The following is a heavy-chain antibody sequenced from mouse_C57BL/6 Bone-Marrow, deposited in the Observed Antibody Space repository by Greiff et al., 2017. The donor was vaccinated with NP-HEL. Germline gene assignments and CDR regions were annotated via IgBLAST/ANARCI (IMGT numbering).Heavy chain of an antibody. V-gene: IGHV10-1*01. D-gene: IGHD2-10*01. J-gene: IGHJ4*01. CDR2: IRSKSNNYAT. CDR1: GFSFNTYA. Sequence: EVQGVESGGGLVQPKGSLKLSCAASGFSFNTYAMNWVRQAPGKGLEWVARIRSKSNNYATYYADSVKDRFTISRDDSESMLYLQMNNLKTEDTAMYYGVRRAYYGFYYAMDYWGQGTSVTVSS. CDR3: VRRAYYGFYYAMDY.